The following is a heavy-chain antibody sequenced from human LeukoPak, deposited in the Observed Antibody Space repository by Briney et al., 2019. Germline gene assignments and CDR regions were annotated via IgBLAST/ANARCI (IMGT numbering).Heavy chain of an antibody. CDR2: MYSNGTT. J-gene: IGHJ4*02. D-gene: IGHD5-18*01. CDR1: GFPFSSNY. Sequence: GGSLRLSCAASGFPFSSNYISWVRQAPGKGLEWLSVMYSNGTTHYADSVKGRLTVSRHNSKNTLYLQMNSLRHEDTALYYCARMVWAAMANWGQGTRVTVSS. CDR3: ARMVWAAMAN. V-gene: IGHV3-53*04.